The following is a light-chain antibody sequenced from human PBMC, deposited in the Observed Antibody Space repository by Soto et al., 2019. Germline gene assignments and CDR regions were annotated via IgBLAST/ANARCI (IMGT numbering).Light chain of an antibody. Sequence: EIVMTQSPATLSLSPGERDTLSCRASQSVSSNLAWYQQKPGQAPRLLIYGASTRATGIPARFSGSGSGTEFTLTISSLQSEDFAVYYCQQYNKWPSWTFVQGTKGEIK. CDR2: GAS. V-gene: IGKV3-15*01. CDR1: QSVSSN. CDR3: QQYNKWPSWT. J-gene: IGKJ1*01.